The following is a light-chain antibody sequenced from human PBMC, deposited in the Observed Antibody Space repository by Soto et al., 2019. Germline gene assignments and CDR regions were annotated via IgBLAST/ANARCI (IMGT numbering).Light chain of an antibody. CDR2: EGS. CDR3: CSYAGTGTYV. Sequence: QSALTQPASVSGSPGQSITISCTGTSSDVGSYNVVSWYQQHPGKAPKLMIYEGSKRTSGVSNRFSGSKSGNTASLTISGLQAEDEADYYCCSYAGTGTYVFGTGTKLTVL. CDR1: SSDVGSYNV. V-gene: IGLV2-23*01. J-gene: IGLJ1*01.